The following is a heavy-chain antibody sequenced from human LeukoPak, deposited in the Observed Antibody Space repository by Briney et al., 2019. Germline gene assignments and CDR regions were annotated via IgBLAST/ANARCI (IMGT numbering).Heavy chain of an antibody. CDR2: ISPNGGKT. CDR3: ARGGPVGFDY. CDR1: GYTFSSYD. V-gene: IGHV1-8*01. J-gene: IGHJ4*02. Sequence: ASMKVSCKASGYTFSSYDINWVRQATGQGLEWMGLISPNGGKTAYAQNFQGTVTMTRNTSINTAYMEQECLRSEDTGVYYCARGGPVGFDYWGQATLVTVSS.